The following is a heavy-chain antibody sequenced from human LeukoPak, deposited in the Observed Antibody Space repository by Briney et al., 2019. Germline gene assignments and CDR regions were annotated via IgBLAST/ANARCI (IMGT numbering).Heavy chain of an antibody. CDR1: GVTFSSYA. V-gene: IGHV3-23*01. CDR2: ISGSGGST. Sequence: GGSLRLSCAASGVTFSSYAMSWVRQAPGKGLEWVSAISGSGGSTYYADSVKGRFTISRDNSKNTLYLQMNSLRAEDTAVYYCAKDFYCYGSNDAFDIWGQGTMVTVSS. CDR3: AKDFYCYGSNDAFDI. J-gene: IGHJ3*02. D-gene: IGHD5-18*01.